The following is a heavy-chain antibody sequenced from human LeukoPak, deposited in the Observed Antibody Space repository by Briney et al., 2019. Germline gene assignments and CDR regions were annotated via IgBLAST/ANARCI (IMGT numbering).Heavy chain of an antibody. CDR2: IYSGGST. CDR3: ASRGGVGATGYYFDY. V-gene: IGHV3-53*01. J-gene: IGHJ4*02. CDR1: GFTVSSNY. D-gene: IGHD1-26*01. Sequence: GGSLRLSCAASGFTVSSNYMSWVRQAPGKGLEWVSVIYSGGSTYYADSVKGRFTISRDNAKNSLYLQMNSLRAEDTAVYYCASRGGVGATGYYFDYWGQGTLVTVSS.